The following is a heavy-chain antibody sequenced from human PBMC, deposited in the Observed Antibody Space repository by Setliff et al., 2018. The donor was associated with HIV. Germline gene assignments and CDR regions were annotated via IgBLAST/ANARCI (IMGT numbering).Heavy chain of an antibody. J-gene: IGHJ4*02. CDR2: ISGTSSDT. V-gene: IGHV3-11*05. CDR3: ARDPASPDYYARFDY. CDR1: GFTFRDYY. Sequence: GGSLRLSCAATGFTFRDYYMSWIRQVPGKGLEWLSYISGTSSDTDYADSVKGRFTISRDNAKTSLYLQMNSLRAEDTAVYYCARDPASPDYYARFDYWGQGALVTVSS. D-gene: IGHD3-9*01.